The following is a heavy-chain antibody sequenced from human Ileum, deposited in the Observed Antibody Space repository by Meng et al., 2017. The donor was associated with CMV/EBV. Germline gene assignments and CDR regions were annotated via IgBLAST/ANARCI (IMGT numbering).Heavy chain of an antibody. CDR2: IHNSGSI. V-gene: IGHV4-59*01. J-gene: IGHJ4*02. CDR1: GGAISAYY. D-gene: IGHD6-19*01. Sequence: SETLSLTCTVSGGAISAYYWSWIRQSPGKGLEWIGYIHNSGSIQYTPSLKSRVTMSIDTSKNQFSLKLRSVTAADMAVYYCARGGDISETTAHWGQGKLVTVSS. CDR3: ARGGDISETTAH.